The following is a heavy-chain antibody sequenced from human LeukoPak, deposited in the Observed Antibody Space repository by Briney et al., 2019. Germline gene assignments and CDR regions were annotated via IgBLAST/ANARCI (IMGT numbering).Heavy chain of an antibody. V-gene: IGHV1-46*01. CDR1: GYTFTNYY. J-gene: IGHJ6*03. CDR3: ARVGREILWFGGRYYYYMDV. CDR2: INPSGDST. Sequence: ASVKVSCKASGYTFTNYYMHWVRQAPGQGLEWMGIINPSGDSTNYAQKFQGRVTMTRNTSISTAYMELSSLRSEDTAVYYCARVGREILWFGGRYYYYMDVWGKGTTVTISS. D-gene: IGHD3-10*01.